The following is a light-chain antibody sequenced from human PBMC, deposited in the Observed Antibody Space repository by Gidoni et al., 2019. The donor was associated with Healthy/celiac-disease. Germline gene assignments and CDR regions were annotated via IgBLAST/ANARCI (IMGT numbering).Light chain of an antibody. Sequence: SYVLPQPPAVSVAPGQTARIPCGGNNLGSKRVHWYQQKPGQAPVLVVYDDSDRPSGIPERFSGSNSGNTATLTISRVEAGDEADYYCQVWDSSSDHVVFGGGTKLTVL. CDR1: NLGSKR. CDR3: QVWDSSSDHVV. V-gene: IGLV3-21*02. J-gene: IGLJ2*01. CDR2: DDS.